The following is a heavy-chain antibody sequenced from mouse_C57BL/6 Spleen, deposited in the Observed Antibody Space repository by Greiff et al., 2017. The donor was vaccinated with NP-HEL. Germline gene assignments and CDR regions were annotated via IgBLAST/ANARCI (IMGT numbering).Heavy chain of an antibody. Sequence: EVKLMESGGDLVKPGGSLKLSCAASGFTFSSYGMSWVRQTPDKRLEWVATISSGGSYTYYPDSVKGRFTISRDNAKNTLYLQMSSLKSEDTAMYYCARLDGSSHFDYWGQGTTLTVSS. D-gene: IGHD1-1*01. CDR3: ARLDGSSHFDY. J-gene: IGHJ2*01. CDR1: GFTFSSYG. V-gene: IGHV5-6*01. CDR2: ISSGGSYT.